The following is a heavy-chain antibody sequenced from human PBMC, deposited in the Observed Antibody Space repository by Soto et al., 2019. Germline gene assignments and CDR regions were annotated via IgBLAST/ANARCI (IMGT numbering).Heavy chain of an antibody. CDR3: AKASRYYTNGVCHFDY. Sequence: HPGGSLRLSCAASGFTFSSYAMSWVRQAPGKGLEWVSAISGSGGSTYYADSVKGRFTISRDNSKYTLYLQMNSLRAEDTAVYYCAKASRYYTNGVCHFDYWGQGTLVTVSS. V-gene: IGHV3-23*01. CDR2: ISGSGGST. J-gene: IGHJ4*02. D-gene: IGHD2-8*01. CDR1: GFTFSSYA.